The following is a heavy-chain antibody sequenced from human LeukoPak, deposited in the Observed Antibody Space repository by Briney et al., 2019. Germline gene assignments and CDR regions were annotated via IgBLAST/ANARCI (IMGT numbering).Heavy chain of an antibody. J-gene: IGHJ4*02. Sequence: GGSLRLSCAASGFTFSSYSMNWVRQAPGKGLEWVSYIRSSSRTIYYADSVKGRFTISRDNAKNSLYLLMNSLRAEDTAVYYCARRAPSHDFDYWGQGTLVTVSS. CDR2: IRSSSRTI. CDR3: ARRAPSHDFDY. CDR1: GFTFSSYS. V-gene: IGHV3-48*04.